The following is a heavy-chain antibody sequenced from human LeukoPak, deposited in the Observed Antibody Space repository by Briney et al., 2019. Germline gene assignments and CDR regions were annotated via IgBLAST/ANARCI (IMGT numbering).Heavy chain of an antibody. D-gene: IGHD6-13*01. CDR2: IWYGGSNK. V-gene: IGHV3-33*08. Sequence: PGGSLRLSCAASGFTFSSYGMHWVRQAPGKGLEWVAVIWYGGSNKYYADSVKGRFTISRDNSKNTLYLQMNSLRAEDTAVYYCAMIAAASRLINWGQGTLVTVSS. CDR3: AMIAAASRLIN. J-gene: IGHJ4*02. CDR1: GFTFSSYG.